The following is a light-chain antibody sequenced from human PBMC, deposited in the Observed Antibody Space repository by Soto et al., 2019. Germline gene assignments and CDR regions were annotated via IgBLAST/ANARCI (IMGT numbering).Light chain of an antibody. J-gene: IGLJ3*02. V-gene: IGLV2-14*01. Sequence: QSVLTQPASVSGSPGQSITISCTGTSSDADTYKYVSWYQQHPGKAPKLIIYEVSNRPSGGSNRFSGSKSVNTASLTISALQAEDEADYYCNSYTTGTTKFGGGTQLTVL. CDR2: EVS. CDR3: NSYTTGTTK. CDR1: SSDADTYKY.